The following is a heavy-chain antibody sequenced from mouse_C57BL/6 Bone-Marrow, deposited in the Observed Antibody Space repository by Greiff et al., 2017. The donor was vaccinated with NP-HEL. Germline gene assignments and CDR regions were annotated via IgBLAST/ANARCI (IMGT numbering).Heavy chain of an antibody. D-gene: IGHD1-1*01. Sequence: QVQLQQSGAELVMPGASVKLSCKASGYTFTSYWMHWVKQRPGQGLEWIGEIDPSDSYTNYIQKFKGKSTLTVDKSSSKAYMQLSSLTSEDSAVYYCARENYGTSYYFDYWGQGTTLTVSS. CDR2: IDPSDSYT. V-gene: IGHV1-69*01. J-gene: IGHJ2*01. CDR3: ARENYGTSYYFDY. CDR1: GYTFTSYW.